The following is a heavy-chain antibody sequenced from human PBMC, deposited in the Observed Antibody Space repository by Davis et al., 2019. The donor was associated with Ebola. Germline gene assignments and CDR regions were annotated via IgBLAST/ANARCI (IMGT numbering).Heavy chain of an antibody. CDR3: AGSLAGSNYYGMDV. Sequence: GGSLRLSCAASGFTLSDHYMDWVRQAPGKGLEWVGRTRNKANGHTTEYAASVKDRFTISRDDSKNSLYLQMNSLKTEDTAVYYCAGSLAGSNYYGMDVWGQGTTVTVSS. V-gene: IGHV3-72*01. D-gene: IGHD3-3*02. CDR1: GFTLSDHY. J-gene: IGHJ6*02. CDR2: TRNKANGHTT.